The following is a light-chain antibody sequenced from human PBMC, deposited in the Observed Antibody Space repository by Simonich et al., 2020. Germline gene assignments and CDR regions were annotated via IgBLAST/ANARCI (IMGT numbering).Light chain of an antibody. J-gene: IGLJ2*01. CDR2: KDS. V-gene: IGLV3-25*03. CDR3: QSADSSGTYVV. Sequence: SYELTQPPSVSVSPGQTARITCSGDALPKQYAYWYQQKPGQSPVLVIYKDSERPSGSPARFSGTSSGKTVTLTISGVQAEDEADYYCQSADSSGTYVVFGGGTKLTVL. CDR1: ALPKQY.